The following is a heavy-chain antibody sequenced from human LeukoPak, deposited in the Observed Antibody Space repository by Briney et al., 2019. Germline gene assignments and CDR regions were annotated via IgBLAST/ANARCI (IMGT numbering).Heavy chain of an antibody. CDR1: GYTFTSYG. CDR2: INPSGGST. D-gene: IGHD3-16*01. V-gene: IGHV1-46*01. J-gene: IGHJ4*02. Sequence: GASVKVSCKASGYTFTSYGITWVRQAPGQGLEWMGIINPSGGSTSYAQKFQGRVTMTRDTSISTVYMELSSLRSDDTAVYYCARDSPPVGLKWGQGTLVTVSS. CDR3: ARDSPPVGLK.